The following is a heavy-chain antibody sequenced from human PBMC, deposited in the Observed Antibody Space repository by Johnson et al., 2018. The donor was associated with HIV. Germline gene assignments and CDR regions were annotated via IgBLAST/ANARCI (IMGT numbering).Heavy chain of an antibody. Sequence: EVQLVESGGGLIQPGGSLRLSCAASGFTVSSNYMSWVRQAPGKGLEWVSVIYSGGSTYYADSVKGRFTISRDNSKNTLYLQMNSLRAEDTAVYYCAKDTGGNSGSDAFDIWGQGTLVTVSS. J-gene: IGHJ3*02. CDR3: AKDTGGNSGSDAFDI. D-gene: IGHD3-10*01. CDR2: IYSGGST. V-gene: IGHV3-53*01. CDR1: GFTVSSNY.